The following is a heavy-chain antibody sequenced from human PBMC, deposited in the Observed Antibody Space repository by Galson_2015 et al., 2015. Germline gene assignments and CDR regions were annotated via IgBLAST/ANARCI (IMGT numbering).Heavy chain of an antibody. CDR3: ARGRAKDGLDY. J-gene: IGHJ4*02. CDR1: GVSFSGAVW. V-gene: IGHV4-4*02. CDR2: ILHTGTT. Sequence: ETLSLTCAVSGVSFSGAVWWSWVRQPPGKGLEWIGEILHTGTTNYVPSLKSRITMSIDGPTRQVSLKLYSVTAADTAVYYCARGRAKDGLDYWGQGVLVTVSS. D-gene: IGHD3-10*01.